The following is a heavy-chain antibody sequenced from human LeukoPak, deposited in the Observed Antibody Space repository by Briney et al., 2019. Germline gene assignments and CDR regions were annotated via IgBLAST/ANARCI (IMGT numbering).Heavy chain of an antibody. Sequence: PGGSLRLSCAASGFTFDDYGMSWVRQAPGKGLEWVSGINWNGGSTGYADSVKGRFTISRDNAKNSLYLQMNSLRAEDTALYYCARPGCLLCGYDNQWTAAFDIWGQGTMVTVSS. CDR2: INWNGGST. CDR3: ARPGCLLCGYDNQWTAAFDI. D-gene: IGHD5-12*01. CDR1: GFTFDDYG. V-gene: IGHV3-20*04. J-gene: IGHJ3*02.